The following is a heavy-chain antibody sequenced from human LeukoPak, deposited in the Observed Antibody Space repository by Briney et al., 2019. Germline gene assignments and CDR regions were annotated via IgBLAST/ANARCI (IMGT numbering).Heavy chain of an antibody. J-gene: IGHJ5*02. Sequence: GESLKISCKGSGYSFTNYWIAWVRQMSGKGLEWMGIIYPGDSDTRYSPPFQGQVTISADRSISTAYLQWSSLKASDTAMYYCARLGTVAVAGNWADPWGQGTLVTVSS. CDR1: GYSFTNYW. CDR3: ARLGTVAVAGNWADP. CDR2: IYPGDSDT. V-gene: IGHV5-51*01. D-gene: IGHD6-19*01.